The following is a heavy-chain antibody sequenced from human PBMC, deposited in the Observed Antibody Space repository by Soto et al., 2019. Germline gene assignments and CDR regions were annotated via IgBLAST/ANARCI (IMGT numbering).Heavy chain of an antibody. Sequence: QLQLQESGPGLVKPSETLSLTCTVSGGSISSSSYYWGWIRQPPGKGLEWIGSIYYSGSTYYNPSLKSRVTISVDTSKNPFSLKLSSVTAADTAVYYCARLPEWLRSYYFDYWGQGTLVTVSS. J-gene: IGHJ4*02. CDR1: GGSISSSSYY. V-gene: IGHV4-39*01. CDR3: ARLPEWLRSYYFDY. CDR2: IYYSGST. D-gene: IGHD5-12*01.